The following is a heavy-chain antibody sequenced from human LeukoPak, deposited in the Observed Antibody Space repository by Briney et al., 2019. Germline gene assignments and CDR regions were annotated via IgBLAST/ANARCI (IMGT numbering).Heavy chain of an antibody. Sequence: SETLSLTCAVYGGSFSGYYWSWIRQPPGEGLEWIGEINHSGSTNYNPSLKSRVTISVDTSKNQFSLKLSSVTAADTAVYYCARDRLRLVSWFDPWGQGTLVTVSS. CDR3: ARDRLRLVSWFDP. CDR2: INHSGST. D-gene: IGHD4-17*01. V-gene: IGHV4-34*01. CDR1: GGSFSGYY. J-gene: IGHJ5*02.